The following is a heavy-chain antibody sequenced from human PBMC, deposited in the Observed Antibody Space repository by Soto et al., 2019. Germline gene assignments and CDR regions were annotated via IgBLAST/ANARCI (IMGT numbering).Heavy chain of an antibody. D-gene: IGHD6-13*01. CDR1: GGSISTGRYY. J-gene: IGHJ4*02. V-gene: IGHV4-39*01. Sequence: PSETLSLTCTVSGGSISTGRYYWGWIRQPPGKGLEWIGGVSYTGSTYYSPSLKSRFTISVDPSKNQFSLKLSPVSAADTAVYYCARHPEIAAAGTADWGQGTLVTVSS. CDR2: VSYTGST. CDR3: ARHPEIAAAGTAD.